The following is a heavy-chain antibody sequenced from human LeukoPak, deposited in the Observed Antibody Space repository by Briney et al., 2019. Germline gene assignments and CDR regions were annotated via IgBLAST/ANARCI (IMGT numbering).Heavy chain of an antibody. J-gene: IGHJ4*02. Sequence: GGSLRLSCAASGFTFSSYWMSWVRQAPGKGLEWVANIKQDGSEKYYVDSVKSRFTISRDNAKNSLYLQMNSLRAEDTAVYYCARGLIHYDFWSGYSPYFDYWGQGTLVTVSS. CDR2: IKQDGSEK. CDR1: GFTFSSYW. D-gene: IGHD3-3*01. V-gene: IGHV3-7*01. CDR3: ARGLIHYDFWSGYSPYFDY.